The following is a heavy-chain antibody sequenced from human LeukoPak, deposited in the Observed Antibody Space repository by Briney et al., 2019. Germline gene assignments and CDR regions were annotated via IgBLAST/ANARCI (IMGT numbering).Heavy chain of an antibody. CDR3: ARVLMTTVTTGWFDP. J-gene: IGHJ5*02. Sequence: PGGSLRLSCAASGFTFSSYSMNWVRQAPGKGLEWVSYISSSSSTIYYADSVKGRFTISRDNAKNSLYLQMNSLRAEDTAVYYCARVLMTTVTTGWFDPWGQGTLVTVSS. V-gene: IGHV3-48*01. D-gene: IGHD4-17*01. CDR2: ISSSSSTI. CDR1: GFTFSSYS.